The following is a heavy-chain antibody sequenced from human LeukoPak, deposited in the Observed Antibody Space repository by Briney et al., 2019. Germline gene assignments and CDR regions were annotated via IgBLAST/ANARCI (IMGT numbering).Heavy chain of an antibody. CDR1: GGSISSYY. CDR2: IYYSGST. Sequence: SETLSLTCTVSGGSISSYYWSWIRQPPGKGLEWIGYIYYSGSTNYNPSLKSRVTISVDTSKNQFSLKLGSVTAADTAVYYCARDRLAKLPYYYYYGMDVWGQGTTVTVSS. V-gene: IGHV4-59*01. J-gene: IGHJ6*02. CDR3: ARDRLAKLPYYYYYGMDV.